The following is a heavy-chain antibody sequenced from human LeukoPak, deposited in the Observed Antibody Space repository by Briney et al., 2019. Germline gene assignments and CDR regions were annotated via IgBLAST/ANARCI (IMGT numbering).Heavy chain of an antibody. CDR2: INTNTGNP. CDR1: GYSFTSYA. Sequence: ASVKVSCKASGYSFTSYAMNWVRQAPGQGLEWMGWINTNTGNPTYAQGFTGRFVFSLDTSVSTAYLQISSLKAEDTAVYYCARTKYDFWSAFSPQDYYYYMDVWGKGTTVAVSS. V-gene: IGHV7-4-1*02. D-gene: IGHD3-3*01. CDR3: ARTKYDFWSAFSPQDYYYYMDV. J-gene: IGHJ6*03.